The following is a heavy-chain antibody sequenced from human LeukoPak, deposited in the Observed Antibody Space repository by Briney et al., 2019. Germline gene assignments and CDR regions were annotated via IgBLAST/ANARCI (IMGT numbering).Heavy chain of an antibody. J-gene: IGHJ4*02. CDR2: ISYDGSNK. CDR3: VRAALWFGEGPAFDS. CDR1: GFTFSSYA. Sequence: GGSLRLSCAASGFTFSSYAMHWVRQAPGKGLEWVAVISYDGSNKYYADSVKGRFTISRDNSKNTLYLQMNNLRAEDTAIYYCVRAALWFGEGPAFDSWGQGTLVTVSS. V-gene: IGHV3-30*14. D-gene: IGHD3-10*01.